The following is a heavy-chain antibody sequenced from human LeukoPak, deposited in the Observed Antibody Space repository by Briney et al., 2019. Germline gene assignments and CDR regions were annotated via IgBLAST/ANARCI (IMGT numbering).Heavy chain of an antibody. CDR1: GFPFSPYC. CDR2: INSDGSSI. CDR3: ARGPSRGGFDI. V-gene: IGHV3-74*01. Sequence: GGSLRLSCTASGFPFSPYCMHWVRQAPGKGLVWVSRINSDGSSIRYADSVKGRFTISRDNAKNTLYLQINSLRAEDTAVYYCARGPSRGGFDIWGQGTMVTVSS. D-gene: IGHD4-23*01. J-gene: IGHJ3*02.